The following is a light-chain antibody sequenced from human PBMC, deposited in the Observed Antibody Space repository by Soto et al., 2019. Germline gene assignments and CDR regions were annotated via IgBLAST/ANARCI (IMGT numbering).Light chain of an antibody. Sequence: EIVMTQSPVTLSVSPGETANLSCRASQTVTNNLAWYQQKPGRSPRLLLSGASTRATGIPARFSGSGSGTEFTLTISRLQSEDLAVYYCQQYNDWPRTFGQGTKVEIK. J-gene: IGKJ1*01. CDR3: QQYNDWPRT. CDR2: GAS. CDR1: QTVTNN. V-gene: IGKV3-15*01.